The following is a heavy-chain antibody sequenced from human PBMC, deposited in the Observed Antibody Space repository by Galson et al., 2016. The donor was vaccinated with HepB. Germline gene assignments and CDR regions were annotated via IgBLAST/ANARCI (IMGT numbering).Heavy chain of an antibody. CDR1: GFTFSSYG. J-gene: IGHJ2*01. CDR3: ARDPFGGSGPRGWYFDL. D-gene: IGHD6-19*01. Sequence: SLRLSCAASGFTFSSYGMHWVRQAPGKGLEWVAVISYDGSNKYYADSVKGRFTISRDNSKNTLYLQMNSLRAEDTAVYYCARDPFGGSGPRGWYFDLWGRGTLVTVSS. V-gene: IGHV3-30*03. CDR2: ISYDGSNK.